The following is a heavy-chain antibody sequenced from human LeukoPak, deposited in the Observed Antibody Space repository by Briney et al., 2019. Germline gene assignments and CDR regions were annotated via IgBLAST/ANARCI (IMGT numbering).Heavy chain of an antibody. CDR2: IYHSGST. D-gene: IGHD3-22*01. CDR3: ARLDDSSGSLDY. V-gene: IGHV4-38-2*01. J-gene: IGHJ4*02. Sequence: SETLSLTCAVSGYSISSGYYWGWIRQPPGKGLEWIGSIYHSGSTYYNPSLKSRVTISVDTSKNQFSLKLSSVTAADTAVYYCARLDDSSGSLDYWGQGTLVTVSS. CDR1: GYSISSGYY.